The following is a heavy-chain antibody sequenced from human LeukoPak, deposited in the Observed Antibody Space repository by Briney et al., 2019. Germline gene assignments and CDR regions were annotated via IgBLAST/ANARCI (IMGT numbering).Heavy chain of an antibody. Sequence: SETLSLTCSVSGCSTSSTYLWGWIRPPRGKGLEWIAIIYHSGTIFYNPTLKGRVTNSMDTSKNQIFLKLSSVPAADSAVYYCGREGVLRGVNYAFDIWGQGIMVTVSS. CDR3: GREGVLRGVNYAFDI. V-gene: IGHV4-38-2*02. CDR2: IYHSGTI. J-gene: IGHJ3*02. D-gene: IGHD3-10*01. CDR1: GCSTSSTYL.